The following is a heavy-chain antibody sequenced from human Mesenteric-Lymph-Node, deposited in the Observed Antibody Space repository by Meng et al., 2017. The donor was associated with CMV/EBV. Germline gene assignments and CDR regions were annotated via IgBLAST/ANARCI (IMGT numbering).Heavy chain of an antibody. V-gene: IGHV3-7*01. J-gene: IGHJ4*02. CDR3: AREGYYDSSGYNFDY. CDR2: IKQDGSEK. Sequence: GESLKISCAASGFTFSSYWMNWVRQAPGKGLEWVANIKQDGSEKYYVDSVKGRFTISRDNAKNSLYLQMNSLRAEDTAVYYCAREGYYDSSGYNFDYWGQGTLVTVSS. CDR1: GFTFSSYW. D-gene: IGHD3-22*01.